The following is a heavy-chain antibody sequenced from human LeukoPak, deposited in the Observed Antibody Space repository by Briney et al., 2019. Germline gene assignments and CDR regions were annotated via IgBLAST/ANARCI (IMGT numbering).Heavy chain of an antibody. D-gene: IGHD3-10*01. Sequence: SETLSLTCTVSGGSISSSSYYWGWIRQPPGKGLEWIGSIYYSGSTYYNPSLKSRVTISADTSKNQFSLKLSSVTAADTAVYYCARLYGSGSYGDYWGQGTLVTVSS. CDR1: GGSISSSSYY. CDR2: IYYSGST. CDR3: ARLYGSGSYGDY. V-gene: IGHV4-39*01. J-gene: IGHJ4*02.